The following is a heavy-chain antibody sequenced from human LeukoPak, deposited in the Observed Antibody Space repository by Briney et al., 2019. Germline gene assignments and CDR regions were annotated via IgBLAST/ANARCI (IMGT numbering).Heavy chain of an antibody. CDR1: GGTFSSYT. D-gene: IGHD5-24*01. J-gene: IGHJ4*02. V-gene: IGHV1-69*04. CDR3: AREFIKLGRDGYNYSDY. CDR2: IIPILGIA. Sequence: SVKVSCKASGGTFSSYTISWVRQAPGQGLEWMGRIIPILGIANCAQKFQGRVTITADKSTSTAYMELSSLRSEDTAVYYCAREFIKLGRDGYNYSDYWGQGTLVTVSS.